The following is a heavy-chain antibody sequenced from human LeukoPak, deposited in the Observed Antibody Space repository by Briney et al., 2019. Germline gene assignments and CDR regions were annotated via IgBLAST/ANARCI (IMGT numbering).Heavy chain of an antibody. CDR3: ARVTTRGPNMVDY. CDR1: GGSISSGGYY. V-gene: IGHV4-31*03. CDR2: IYYSGST. Sequence: SSETLSLTCTVSGGSISSGGYYWSWIRQRPGKGLEWIGYIYYSGSTYYNPSLKSRVTISVDTSKNQFSLKLSSVTAADTAVYYCARVTTRGPNMVDYWGQGTLVTVSS. J-gene: IGHJ4*02. D-gene: IGHD4-17*01.